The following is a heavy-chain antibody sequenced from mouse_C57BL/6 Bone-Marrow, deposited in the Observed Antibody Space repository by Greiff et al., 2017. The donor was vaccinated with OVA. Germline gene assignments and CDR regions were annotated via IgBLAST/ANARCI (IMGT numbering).Heavy chain of an antibody. Sequence: QVQLKESGAELARPGASVKLSCKASGYTFTSYGISWVKQRTGQGLEWIGEIYPRSGNTYYTEKFKGKATLTADKSSSTAYMELRSLTSEDSAVYFCARREDDGSSYFDYWGQGTTLTVSS. CDR2: IYPRSGNT. CDR3: ARREDDGSSYFDY. D-gene: IGHD2-3*01. J-gene: IGHJ2*01. V-gene: IGHV1-81*01. CDR1: GYTFTSYG.